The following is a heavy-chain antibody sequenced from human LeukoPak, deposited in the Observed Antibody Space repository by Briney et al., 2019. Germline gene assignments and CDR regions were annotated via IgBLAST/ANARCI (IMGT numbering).Heavy chain of an antibody. CDR1: GGSISSYY. CDR2: IYYSGST. J-gene: IGHJ6*03. Sequence: SETLSLTCTVSGGSISSYYWSWIRQPPGKGLEWIGYIYYSGSTNYNPSLKSRVTISVDTSKNQFSLKLSSVTAADTAVYYCARGIYGSGSYKAGLYYYYYYMDVWGKGTTVTISS. CDR3: ARGIYGSGSYKAGLYYYYYYMDV. D-gene: IGHD3-10*01. V-gene: IGHV4-59*01.